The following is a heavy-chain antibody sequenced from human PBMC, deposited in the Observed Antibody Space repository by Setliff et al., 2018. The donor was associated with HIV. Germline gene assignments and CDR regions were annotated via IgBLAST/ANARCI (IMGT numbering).Heavy chain of an antibody. D-gene: IGHD3-22*01. CDR1: GYTFNDYF. V-gene: IGHV1-2*02. CDR3: AREIFPQGIVVVFDAFDI. J-gene: IGHJ3*02. Sequence: ASVKVSCKSSGYTFNDYFIHWVRQVPGQGLEWMGWINPNSGATNYAQTFQGRVTMTRDTSVSKAYMELSRLRSDDTGIYYCAREIFPQGIVVVFDAFDIWGQGTMVTVSS. CDR2: INPNSGAT.